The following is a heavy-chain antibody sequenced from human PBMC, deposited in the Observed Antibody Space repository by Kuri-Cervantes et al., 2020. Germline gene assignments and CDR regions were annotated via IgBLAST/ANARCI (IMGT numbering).Heavy chain of an antibody. CDR2: IYPGDSDT. J-gene: IGHJ3*02. D-gene: IGHD2-2*01. V-gene: IGHV5-51*01. CDR1: GYSFTSYW. CDR3: ARRVVVPAGGTDAFDI. Sequence: KVSCKGSGYSFTSYWIGWVRQMPGKGLEWMGIIYPGDSDTRYSPSFQGQVTISADKSISTAYLQWSSLKASDTAMYYRARRVVVPAGGTDAFDIWGQGTMVTVSS.